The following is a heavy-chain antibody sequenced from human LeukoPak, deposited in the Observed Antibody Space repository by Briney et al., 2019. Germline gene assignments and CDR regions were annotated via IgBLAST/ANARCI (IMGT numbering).Heavy chain of an antibody. D-gene: IGHD2-2*01. V-gene: IGHV4-4*07. CDR2: IQTSGST. CDR3: ARTTEDCSSTSCYQYWFDP. Sequence: PSETLSLTCTFSGGSISSYYWSWIRQPAGKGLEWIGRIQTSGSTNYNPSLKSRVTMSVDTSKNQISLKVRSATAADTAVYYCARTTEDCSSTSCYQYWFDPWGQGTLVTVSS. CDR1: GGSISSYY. J-gene: IGHJ5*02.